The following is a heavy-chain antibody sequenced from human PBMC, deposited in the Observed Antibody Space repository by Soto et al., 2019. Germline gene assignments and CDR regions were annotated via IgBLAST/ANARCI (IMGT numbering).Heavy chain of an antibody. D-gene: IGHD3-3*01. CDR1: GFTFSSYW. CDR2: IKQDGSEK. J-gene: IGHJ4*02. Sequence: GGSLILSCAASGFTFSSYWMSWVRQAPGKGLEWVANIKQDGSEKYYVDSVKGRFTISRDNAKNSLYLQMNSLRAEDTAVYYCARDTQYDFWSGYYTGKSPSFDYWGQGTLVTVSS. V-gene: IGHV3-7*03. CDR3: ARDTQYDFWSGYYTGKSPSFDY.